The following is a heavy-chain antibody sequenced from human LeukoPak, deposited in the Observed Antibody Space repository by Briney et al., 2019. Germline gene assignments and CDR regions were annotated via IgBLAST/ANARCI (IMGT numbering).Heavy chain of an antibody. CDR2: INPNNSDT. J-gene: IGHJ4*02. D-gene: IGHD6-13*01. V-gene: IGHV1-2*02. CDR3: ARIKWSAAND. Sequence: ASVKLSCKASGYTFTGYYIHWVRQAPGQGLEWMGWINPNNSDTNFDPKFQGSMNMSRDKSISTAYMEMGRLRSDDRGVSYCARIKWSAANDWGQGTLVSVSS. CDR1: GYTFTGYY.